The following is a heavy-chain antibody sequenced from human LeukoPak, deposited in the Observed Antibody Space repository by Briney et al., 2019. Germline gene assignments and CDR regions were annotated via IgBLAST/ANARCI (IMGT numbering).Heavy chain of an antibody. CDR2: IIGGSGGTT. V-gene: IGHV3-23*01. CDR1: GFTFTNYV. D-gene: IGHD4-17*01. J-gene: IGHJ4*02. Sequence: GGSLRLSCVTSGFTFTNYVMNWVRQAPGKGLEWVSGIIGGSGGTTYYAESVEGRFSIPRANSKNTLYLQTNSLRAEDTAGYYCASREAYGDSWGVYWGQGTLVTVSS. CDR3: ASREAYGDSWGVY.